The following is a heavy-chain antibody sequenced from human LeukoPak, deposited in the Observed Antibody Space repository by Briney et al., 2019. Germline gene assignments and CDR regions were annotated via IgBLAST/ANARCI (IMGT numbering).Heavy chain of an antibody. V-gene: IGHV4-61*01. J-gene: IGHJ4*02. CDR1: GGSVSSRRYY. Sequence: SETLSLTCTVSGGSVSSRRYYWTWIRQPPGKGLEWIGYIYYSGSTNYNPSLKSRLTISLDTSKNQFSLKLSPVTAADTAVYYCARDGSSSEGFDYWGQGTLVTVSS. CDR3: ARDGSSSEGFDY. D-gene: IGHD6-6*01. CDR2: IYYSGST.